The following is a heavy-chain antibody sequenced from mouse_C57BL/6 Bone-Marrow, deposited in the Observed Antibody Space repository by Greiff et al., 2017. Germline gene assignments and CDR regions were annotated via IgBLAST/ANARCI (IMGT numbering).Heavy chain of an antibody. D-gene: IGHD1-1*01. V-gene: IGHV1-81*01. J-gene: IGHJ2*01. Sequence: VQLKESGAELARPGASVKLSCKASGYTFTSYGISWVKQRTGQGLEWIGEIYPRSGNTYYNEKFKGKATLTADKSSSTAYMELRSLTSEDSAVYFCARPTTVVPYYFDYWGQGTTLTVSS. CDR1: GYTFTSYG. CDR2: IYPRSGNT. CDR3: ARPTTVVPYYFDY.